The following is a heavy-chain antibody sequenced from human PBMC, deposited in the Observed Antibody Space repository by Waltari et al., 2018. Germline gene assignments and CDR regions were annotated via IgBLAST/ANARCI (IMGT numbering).Heavy chain of an antibody. J-gene: IGHJ4*02. CDR1: GYSISSGYY. V-gene: IGHV4-38-2*02. CDR2: IYYSGST. Sequence: QVQLQESGPGLVKPSETLSLTCTVSGYSISSGYYWGWIRQPPGKGLEWIGSIYYSGSTNYNPSLKSRVTISVDTSKNQFSLKLSSVTAADTAVYYCARVSRQDYWGQGTLVTVSS. CDR3: ARVSRQDY.